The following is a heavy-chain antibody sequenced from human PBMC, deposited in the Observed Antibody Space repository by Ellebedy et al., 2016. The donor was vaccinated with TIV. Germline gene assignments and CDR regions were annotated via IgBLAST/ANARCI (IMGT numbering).Heavy chain of an antibody. D-gene: IGHD2-21*02. CDR1: GFPFSSSW. J-gene: IGHJ4*02. Sequence: GESLKISXAASGFPFSSSWMHWVRQAPGKGLEWVANIKQDGRDKYYVDSVKGRFTISRDNAKNSLYLQMNSLRAEDTAVYCCAKAWCDGGGYGLGDWGQGTLVTVSS. V-gene: IGHV3-7*01. CDR2: IKQDGRDK. CDR3: AKAWCDGGGYGLGD.